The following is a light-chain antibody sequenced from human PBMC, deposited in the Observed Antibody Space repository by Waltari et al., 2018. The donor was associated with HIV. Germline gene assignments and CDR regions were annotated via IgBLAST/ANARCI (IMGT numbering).Light chain of an antibody. V-gene: IGLV2-23*01. Sequence: QSALTQPASVSGSPGQSITISCTGTSSDVGSYNLVSWYQQHPVKAPKLMIYGDSKPPSVVSNRFSGSKSGNTASLTISGLQAEDEADYYCCSYAGSNTWVFGGGTKLTVL. J-gene: IGLJ3*02. CDR3: CSYAGSNTWV. CDR1: SSDVGSYNL. CDR2: GDS.